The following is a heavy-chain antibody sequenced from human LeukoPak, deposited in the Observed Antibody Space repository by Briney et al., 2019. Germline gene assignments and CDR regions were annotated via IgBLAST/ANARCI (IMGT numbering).Heavy chain of an antibody. CDR3: ARGSGRGYSCGLGRLDV. J-gene: IGHJ6*04. V-gene: IGHV3-7*01. Sequence: PGGSLRLSCAVSGFTFSSYWMSWVRQAPGKGLEWVANIKQDGSEKYYVDSVKGRFTISRDNAKNSLFLQMNSLRAEDTAMYYCARGSGRGYSCGLGRLDVWGKGTTVTVSS. CDR2: IKQDGSEK. CDR1: GFTFSSYW. D-gene: IGHD5-18*01.